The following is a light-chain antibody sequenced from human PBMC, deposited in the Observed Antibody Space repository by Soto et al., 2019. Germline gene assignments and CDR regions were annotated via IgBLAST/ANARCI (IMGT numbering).Light chain of an antibody. Sequence: DIQMTQSPSTLSASVGDRVTITCRPSQSISSWLAWYQQKPGKGPILLIYDASSLESGVPSRFSGSGSGTEFSLTISSLQPDDFETYYCHQYKNYPWTFGQGTKVDIK. CDR3: HQYKNYPWT. V-gene: IGKV1-5*01. CDR2: DAS. J-gene: IGKJ1*01. CDR1: QSISSW.